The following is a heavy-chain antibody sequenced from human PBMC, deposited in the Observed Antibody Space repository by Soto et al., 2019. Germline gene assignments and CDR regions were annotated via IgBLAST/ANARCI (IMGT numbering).Heavy chain of an antibody. J-gene: IGHJ3*02. D-gene: IGHD5-12*01. Sequence: ASVKVSCKASGYTFTGYYMHWVRQAPGQGLEWMGWINPNSGGTNYAQKFQGRVTMTSDTSISTAYMELSRLRSDDTAVYYCARVDSGYDFDACDIWGQGTMVTVSS. CDR2: INPNSGGT. CDR1: GYTFTGYY. CDR3: ARVDSGYDFDACDI. V-gene: IGHV1-2*02.